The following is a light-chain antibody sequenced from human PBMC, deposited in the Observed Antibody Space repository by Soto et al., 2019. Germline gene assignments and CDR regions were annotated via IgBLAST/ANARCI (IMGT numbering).Light chain of an antibody. V-gene: IGKV2-28*01. CDR2: LGS. CDR3: MQALQTPGT. J-gene: IGKJ1*01. Sequence: DLVMTQSPLSLPVTPGEPASISCRSSQSLLHSNGYNYLDWYLQKPGQSPQLLIYLGSNRATGVPNRFSDSGSGRDFLLSISTVEAEDVGVYYGMQALQTPGTCRQGPKVEIK. CDR1: QSLLHSNGYNY.